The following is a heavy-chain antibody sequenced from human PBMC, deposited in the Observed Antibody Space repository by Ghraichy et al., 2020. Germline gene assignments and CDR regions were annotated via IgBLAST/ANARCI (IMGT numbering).Heavy chain of an antibody. CDR2: IYYSGST. J-gene: IGHJ6*02. CDR3: ARTYYDFWRNYGMDV. V-gene: IGHV4-30-4*01. CDR1: GGSISSGDYY. D-gene: IGHD3-3*01. Sequence: SLNISCTVSGGSISSGDYYWSWIRQPPGKGLEWIGYIYYSGSTYYNPSLKSRVTISVDTSKNQFSLKLSSVTAADTAVYYCARTYYDFWRNYGMDVWGQGTTVTVSS.